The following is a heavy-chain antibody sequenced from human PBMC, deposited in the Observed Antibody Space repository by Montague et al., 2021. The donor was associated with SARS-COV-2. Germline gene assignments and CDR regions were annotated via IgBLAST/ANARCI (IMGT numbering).Heavy chain of an antibody. CDR3: ARDYGDYSYYYGLDV. CDR1: GGSISSGRYY. J-gene: IGHJ6*02. Sequence: TLSLTCTVSGGSISSGRYYWSWIRQPAGKGLEWIGRIYSSGSTNYNPSLKSRVTMSVDTSKNQFSLKVSSVTAADTAVYYCARDYGDYSYYYGLDVWGQGTTVTVSS. D-gene: IGHD4-17*01. CDR2: IYSSGST. V-gene: IGHV4-61*02.